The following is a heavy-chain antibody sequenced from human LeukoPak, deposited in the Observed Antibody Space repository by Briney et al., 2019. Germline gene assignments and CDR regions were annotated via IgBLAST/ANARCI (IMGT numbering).Heavy chain of an antibody. CDR1: GYTFIDYY. D-gene: IGHD3-22*01. J-gene: IGHJ4*02. CDR2: STPNSGAT. Sequence: ASVKVSCKASGYTFIDYYMHWVRQAPGQGLEWMGWSTPNSGATKYAQKFRGRVSMTRDTSINTAYMELSRLRSDDTAIYYCARVSRFYYDSSGDFDYWGQGTLVTVSS. V-gene: IGHV1-2*02. CDR3: ARVSRFYYDSSGDFDY.